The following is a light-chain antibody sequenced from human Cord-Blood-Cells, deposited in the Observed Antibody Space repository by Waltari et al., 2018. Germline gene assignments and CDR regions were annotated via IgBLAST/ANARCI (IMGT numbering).Light chain of an antibody. CDR1: QSVSSY. Sequence: EIVLTQSPATLSLSPGERATLPRRASQSVSSYLAWYQQKPGQAPRLLIYDASNRATGIPARFSGSGSGTDFTLTISSLEPEDFAVYYCQQRSNWPSFGPGTKVDIK. J-gene: IGKJ3*01. CDR2: DAS. V-gene: IGKV3-11*01. CDR3: QQRSNWPS.